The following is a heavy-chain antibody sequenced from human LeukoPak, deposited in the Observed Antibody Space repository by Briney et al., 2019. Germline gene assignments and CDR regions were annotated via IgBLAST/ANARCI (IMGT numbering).Heavy chain of an antibody. CDR3: ARHGTWYQLPPPGIDY. CDR1: GYSISSGYY. V-gene: IGHV4-38-2*02. Sequence: SETLSLTCTVSGYSISSGYYWGWIRQPPGKGLEWIGSIYHSGSTYYNPSLKSRVTISVDTSKNQFSLKLSSVTAADTAVYYCARHGTWYQLPPPGIDYWGQGTLVTVSS. CDR2: IYHSGST. J-gene: IGHJ4*02. D-gene: IGHD2-2*01.